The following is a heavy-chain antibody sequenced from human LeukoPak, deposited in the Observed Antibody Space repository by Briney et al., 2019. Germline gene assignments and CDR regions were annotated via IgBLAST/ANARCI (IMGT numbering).Heavy chain of an antibody. CDR1: GGSFSGYY. CDR3: ARGLGVSIYYGSGSYWNYYGMDV. V-gene: IGHV4-34*01. CDR2: INHSGST. Sequence: SETLSLTCAVYGGSFSGYYWSWIRQPPGKGLEWIGEINHSGSTNYNPSLKSRVTISVDTSKNQFSLKLSSVTAADTAVYYCARGLGVSIYYGSGSYWNYYGMDVWGQGTTVTVSS. J-gene: IGHJ6*02. D-gene: IGHD3-10*01.